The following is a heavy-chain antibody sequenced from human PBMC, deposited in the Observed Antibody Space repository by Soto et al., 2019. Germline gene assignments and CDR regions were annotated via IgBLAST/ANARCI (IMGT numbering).Heavy chain of an antibody. J-gene: IGHJ4*02. CDR3: VRDVQFQSFDY. Sequence: EVQLVESGGGLVHPGESLRLSCAASGFIFSNFLMHWVRQAPVEGLVWLARIDSDGSRTRYADSVKGRFTISRDNAKNTLYLQMNSLRAEDTAMYYCVRDVQFQSFDYWGQGTLVTVSS. CDR2: IDSDGSRT. D-gene: IGHD4-4*01. V-gene: IGHV3-74*01. CDR1: GFIFSNFL.